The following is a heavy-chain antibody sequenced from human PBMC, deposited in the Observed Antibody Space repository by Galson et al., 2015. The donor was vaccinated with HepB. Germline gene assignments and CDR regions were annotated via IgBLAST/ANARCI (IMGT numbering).Heavy chain of an antibody. CDR3: ARVHDDSSGYKGPSGY. Sequence: SLRLSCAASGFTFDDYGMSWVRQAPGKGLEWVSGINWNGGSTGYADSVKGRFTISRDNAKNSLYLQMNSLRAEDTALYYCARVHDDSSGYKGPSGYWGQGTLVTVSS. V-gene: IGHV3-20*04. CDR2: INWNGGST. D-gene: IGHD3-22*01. CDR1: GFTFDDYG. J-gene: IGHJ4*02.